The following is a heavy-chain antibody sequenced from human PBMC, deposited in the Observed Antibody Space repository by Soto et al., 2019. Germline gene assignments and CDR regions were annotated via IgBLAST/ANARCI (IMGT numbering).Heavy chain of an antibody. V-gene: IGHV5-10-1*01. D-gene: IGHD5-12*01. J-gene: IGHJ6*02. CDR1: GYSFTRYW. CDR2: IDPRDSYT. CDR3: AIHGAGSGYDPYYYYGMDV. Sequence: GESLKISCKGSGYSFTRYWISWVRQMPGKGLEWMGRIDPRDSYTNYSPSFQGHVTISADKSISTAYLQWSSLKASDTAMYYCAIHGAGSGYDPYYYYGMDVWGQGTTVTVSS.